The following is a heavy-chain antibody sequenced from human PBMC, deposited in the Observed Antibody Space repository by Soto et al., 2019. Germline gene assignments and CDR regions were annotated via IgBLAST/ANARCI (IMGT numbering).Heavy chain of an antibody. Sequence: ASVKVSCKASGGTFSSYAISWVRQAPGQGLEWMGGIIPIFGTANYAQKFQGRVTITADESTSTAYMELSSLRSEDTAVYYRARGLVVIQYFDYWGQGALVTVSS. J-gene: IGHJ4*02. CDR3: ARGLVVIQYFDY. CDR1: GGTFSSYA. D-gene: IGHD3-22*01. CDR2: IIPIFGTA. V-gene: IGHV1-69*13.